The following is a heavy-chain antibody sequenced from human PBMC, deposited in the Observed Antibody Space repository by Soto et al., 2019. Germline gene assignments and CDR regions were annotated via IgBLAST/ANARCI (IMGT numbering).Heavy chain of an antibody. CDR3: ARSATEPGNFYY. CDR1: GASISSGGAYY. J-gene: IGHJ4*02. V-gene: IGHV4-30-4*01. Sequence: QVQLQESGPGLVKPSQTLSLTCAVSGASISSGGAYYWSWIRQSAGKGLEWIGYIHYSGTTYYNSPLKSRVTKSVDTATNRFSLNVSSVTAADTAVYYCARSATEPGNFYYWGKGTLVPVSS. D-gene: IGHD1-1*01. CDR2: IHYSGTT.